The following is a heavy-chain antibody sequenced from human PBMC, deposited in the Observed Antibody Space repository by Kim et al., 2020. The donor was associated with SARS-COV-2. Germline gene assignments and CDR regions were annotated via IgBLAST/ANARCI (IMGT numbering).Heavy chain of an antibody. V-gene: IGHV3-33*01. CDR3: AREYNWNDHGAFDI. CDR1: GFTFSSYG. D-gene: IGHD1-20*01. Sequence: GGSLRLSCAASGFTFSSYGMHWVRQAPGKGLEWVAVIWYDGSNKYYADSVKGRFTISRDNSKNTLYLLMNSLRAEDTAVYYCAREYNWNDHGAFDIWGQG. J-gene: IGHJ3*02. CDR2: IWYDGSNK.